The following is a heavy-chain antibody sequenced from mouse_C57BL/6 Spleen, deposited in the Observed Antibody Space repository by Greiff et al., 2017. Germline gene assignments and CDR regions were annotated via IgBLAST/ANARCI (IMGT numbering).Heavy chain of an antibody. J-gene: IGHJ3*01. CDR1: GYSFTGYY. V-gene: IGHV1-42*01. CDR2: INPSTGGT. CDR3: ARRDPEAFAY. Sequence: EVKLLESGPELVKPGASVKISCKASGYSFTGYYMNWVKQSPEKSLEWIGEINPSTGGTTYNQKFKAKATLTVDKSSSTAYMQLKSLTSEDSAVYYCARRDPEAFAYWGQGTLVTVSA.